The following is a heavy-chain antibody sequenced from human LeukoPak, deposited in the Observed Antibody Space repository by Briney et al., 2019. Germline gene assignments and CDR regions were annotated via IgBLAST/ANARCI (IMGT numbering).Heavy chain of an antibody. Sequence: ASVKVSCKASGNTFTSYYMHWVRQAPGQGLEWMGIINPSGGSTNYAQKFQGRVTMTRDMSTGTVYMELSSLRFEDTAVYYCANQEWLRFNLNAFDIWGQGTMVTVSS. D-gene: IGHD5-12*01. CDR2: INPSGGST. CDR1: GNTFTSYY. CDR3: ANQEWLRFNLNAFDI. V-gene: IGHV1-46*01. J-gene: IGHJ3*02.